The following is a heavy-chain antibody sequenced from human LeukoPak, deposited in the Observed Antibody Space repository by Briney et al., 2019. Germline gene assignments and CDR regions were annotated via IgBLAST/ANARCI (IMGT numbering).Heavy chain of an antibody. CDR2: ISTYNANT. J-gene: IGHJ5*02. CDR1: GYTFTTYG. V-gene: IGHV1-18*01. Sequence: ASVKVSCKTSGYTFTTYGISWVRQAPGQGLEWMGWISTYNANTKYAQKFQGRVAMTTDTSTSTAYMELRSLRFDDTAFYYCARALPHRRLMDTTMNQHWFDPWGQGTLVTVSS. CDR3: ARALPHRRLMDTTMNQHWFDP. D-gene: IGHD5-18*01.